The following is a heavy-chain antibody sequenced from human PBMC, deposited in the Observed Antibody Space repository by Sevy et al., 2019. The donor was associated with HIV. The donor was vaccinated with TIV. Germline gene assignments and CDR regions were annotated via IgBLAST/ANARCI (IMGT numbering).Heavy chain of an antibody. CDR1: GFTFSSYS. V-gene: IGHV3-48*01. Sequence: GGSLRLSCAASGFTFSSYSMNWVRQAPGKGLEWVSYISTNGASMYYGDSVKGRFTISRDDGQSTLYLQMSSLRAEDTARYYCARGVVGALSGMDVWGQGTTVTVSS. J-gene: IGHJ6*02. CDR3: ARGVVGALSGMDV. D-gene: IGHD1-26*01. CDR2: ISTNGASM.